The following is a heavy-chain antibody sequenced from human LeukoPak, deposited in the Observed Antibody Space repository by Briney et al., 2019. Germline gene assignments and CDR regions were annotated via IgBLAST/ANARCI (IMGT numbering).Heavy chain of an antibody. CDR1: GFTFSSYS. D-gene: IGHD3-3*01. CDR2: ISSSSSYI. V-gene: IGHV3-21*01. CDR3: ARAIFGVVPPYYMDV. Sequence: GGSLRLSCAASGFTFSSYSMNWVRQAPGKGLEWVSSISSSSSYIYYADSVKGRFTISRDNAKNSLYLQMNSLRAEDTAVYYCARAIFGVVPPYYMDVWGKGTTVTVSS. J-gene: IGHJ6*03.